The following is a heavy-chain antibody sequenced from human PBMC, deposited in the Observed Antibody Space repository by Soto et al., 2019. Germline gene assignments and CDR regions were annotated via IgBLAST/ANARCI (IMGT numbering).Heavy chain of an antibody. Sequence: SETLSLTCTVSGASISSYYWSWIRQPPGKGLEWIGCIDYTGSTNHNPSLKSRVTISVDTSKNQFSLKLSFVTAADTAVYYCARGGLRFLSPKDVWGQGTTVTVSS. CDR3: ARGGLRFLSPKDV. D-gene: IGHD3-3*01. CDR2: IDYTGST. J-gene: IGHJ6*02. V-gene: IGHV4-59*01. CDR1: GASISSYY.